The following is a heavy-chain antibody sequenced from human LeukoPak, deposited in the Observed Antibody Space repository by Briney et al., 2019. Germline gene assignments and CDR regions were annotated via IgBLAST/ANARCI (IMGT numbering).Heavy chain of an antibody. V-gene: IGHV3-74*01. CDR3: ARLQLSRYCTNGVCYTGGNT. CDR2: ISSDGSST. Sequence: GGSLRLSCAASGFTFSIYWMHWVRQAPGKGLVWVSRISSDGSSTSYADSVKGRFTISRDNAKNTLYVQMNSLRAEDTALYYCARLQLSRYCTNGVCYTGGNTWGQGTLVTVSS. CDR1: GFTFSIYW. D-gene: IGHD2-8*01. J-gene: IGHJ5*02.